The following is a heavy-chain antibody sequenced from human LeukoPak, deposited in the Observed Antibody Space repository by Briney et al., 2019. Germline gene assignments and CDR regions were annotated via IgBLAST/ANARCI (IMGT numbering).Heavy chain of an antibody. V-gene: IGHV4-59*08. J-gene: IGHJ4*02. D-gene: IGHD1-14*01. CDR2: IHNSGRT. Sequence: SSETPSLTCSASGGSVSSYYWSWIRQSPGKGLEWIGYIHNSGRTNYNPSLKSRVTGFVDTSKNQVPLRLSSVTAADTAVYYCARHGTISSESYFDYWGQGALVTVSS. CDR3: ARHGTISSESYFDY. CDR1: GGSVSSYY.